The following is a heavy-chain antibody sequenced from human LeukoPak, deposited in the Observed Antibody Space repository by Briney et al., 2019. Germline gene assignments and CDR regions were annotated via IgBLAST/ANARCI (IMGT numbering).Heavy chain of an antibody. J-gene: IGHJ3*01. Sequence: GASVKVSCKTSGYTFTGSYMHWVRQAPGQGLEWMGWINPNSGGTNYAQGFQGRVTMTRDTSISTVYMQLSRLHFDETAVYYCARDRSVGATDDAFDVWGPGTMVTVSS. CDR3: ARDRSVGATDDAFDV. D-gene: IGHD1-26*01. CDR1: GYTFTGSY. CDR2: INPNSGGT. V-gene: IGHV1-2*02.